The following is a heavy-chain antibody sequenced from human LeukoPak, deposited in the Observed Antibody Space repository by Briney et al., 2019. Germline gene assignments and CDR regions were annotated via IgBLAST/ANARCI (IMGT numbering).Heavy chain of an antibody. CDR1: GGSICSHY. CDR3: ARSKVDYYDSSGYDDYFDY. D-gene: IGHD3-22*01. Sequence: SETLSLTCTVSGGSICSHYWSWIRQPPGKGLEWIGYIYYSGSTNYNPSLKSRVTISVDTSKNQFSLKLSSVTAADTAVYYCARSKVDYYDSSGYDDYFDYWGRGTLVTVSS. V-gene: IGHV4-59*11. CDR2: IYYSGST. J-gene: IGHJ4*02.